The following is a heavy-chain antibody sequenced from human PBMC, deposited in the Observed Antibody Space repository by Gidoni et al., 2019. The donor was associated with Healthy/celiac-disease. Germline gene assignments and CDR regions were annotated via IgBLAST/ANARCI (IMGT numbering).Heavy chain of an antibody. CDR2: IKSKTDCGTT. V-gene: IGHV3-15*01. CDR1: GFTFSNAW. Sequence: EVQLVESGGGLVKPGGSLRLSCAASGFTFSNAWMSWVRQAPGKGLEWVGRIKSKTDCGTTDYAAPVKGRFTISRDDSKNTLYLQMNSLKPEDTAVYYCTTEEGLTVTPYYGMDVWGQGTTVTVSS. J-gene: IGHJ6*02. CDR3: TTEEGLTVTPYYGMDV. D-gene: IGHD4-17*01.